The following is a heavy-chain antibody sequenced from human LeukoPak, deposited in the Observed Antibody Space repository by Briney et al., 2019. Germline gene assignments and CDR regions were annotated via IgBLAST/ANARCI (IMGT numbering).Heavy chain of an antibody. Sequence: PGGSLRLSCVVSGFTFSRYWMNWVRQAPGKGLEWVANIHEDGSEKYYVDSVKGRFTISRDNAKNSLYLQMNSLRAEDTAVYYCARNLRLHTPRAFDIWGQGTIVTVSS. CDR1: GFTFSRYW. CDR2: IHEDGSEK. D-gene: IGHD5-24*01. J-gene: IGHJ3*02. V-gene: IGHV3-7*05. CDR3: ARNLRLHTPRAFDI.